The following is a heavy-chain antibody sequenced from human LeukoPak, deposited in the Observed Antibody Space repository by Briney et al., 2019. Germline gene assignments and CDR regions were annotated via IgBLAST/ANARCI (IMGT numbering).Heavy chain of an antibody. Sequence: ASVKVSCKASGYTFTSYGISWVRQAPGQGLEWMGWISAYNGNTNYAQKLQGRVTMTTDTSTSTAYMELRSLRSDDTAVYYCASGDYVWGSYRVDYWGQGTLVTVSS. CDR1: GYTFTSYG. J-gene: IGHJ4*02. D-gene: IGHD3-16*02. CDR3: ASGDYVWGSYRVDY. CDR2: ISAYNGNT. V-gene: IGHV1-18*01.